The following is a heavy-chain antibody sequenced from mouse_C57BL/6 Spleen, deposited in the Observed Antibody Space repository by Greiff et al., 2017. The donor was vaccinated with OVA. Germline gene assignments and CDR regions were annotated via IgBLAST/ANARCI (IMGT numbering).Heavy chain of an antibody. CDR3: ARYGIPCDNDPHYFDY. CDR2: INPNYGTT. D-gene: IGHD2-4*01. V-gene: IGHV1-39*01. J-gene: IGHJ2*01. Sequence: EVQLQQSGPELVKPGASVKISCKASGYTFTDYNMNWVKQSHGKSLEWIGVINPNYGTTSYNQKFKGKATLTVDQSSSTAYMQLNSLTSEDSAVYYCARYGIPCDNDPHYFDYWGKGTTLTVSS. CDR1: GYTFTDYN.